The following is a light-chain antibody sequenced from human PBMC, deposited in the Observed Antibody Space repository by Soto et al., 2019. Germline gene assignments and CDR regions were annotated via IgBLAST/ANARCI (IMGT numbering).Light chain of an antibody. CDR2: GAS. Sequence: EIVLTQSPGTLSLSPGERATLSCRASQSVSSSYLAWYQQKLGQAPRLLIYGASSRATGIPDRFSGSGSGTEFTLTISSLQSEDFAVYFCQHYNDWPPTWTFGQGTRVEIK. J-gene: IGKJ1*01. V-gene: IGKV3-20*01. CDR1: QSVSSSY. CDR3: QHYNDWPPTWT.